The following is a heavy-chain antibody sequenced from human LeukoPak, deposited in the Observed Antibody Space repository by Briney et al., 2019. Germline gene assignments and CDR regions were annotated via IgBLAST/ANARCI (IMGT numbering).Heavy chain of an antibody. CDR2: NNPNSGGT. CDR3: ARGGGYCSGGRCYSVYWFDP. J-gene: IGHJ5*02. Sequence: ASVKVSCKASGYTFTGYYMHWVRQAPGQGLEWMGWNNPNSGGTNYAQKFQGWVTMTRDTSISTAYMELSRLRSDDTAVYYCARGGGYCSGGRCYSVYWFDPWGQGTLVTVSS. CDR1: GYTFTGYY. V-gene: IGHV1-2*04. D-gene: IGHD2-15*01.